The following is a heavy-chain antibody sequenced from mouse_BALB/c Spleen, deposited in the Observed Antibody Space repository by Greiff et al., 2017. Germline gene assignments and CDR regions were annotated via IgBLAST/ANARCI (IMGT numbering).Heavy chain of an antibody. CDR3: AKEDYYDSSYDYFDY. CDR2: ISYSGST. Sequence: EVQLQESGPGLVKPSQSLSLTCTVTGYSITSDYAWYWIRQFPGNKLEWMGYISYSGSTSYNPSLKSRISITRDTSKNQFFLQLNSVTTEDTATYYGAKEDYYDSSYDYFDYWGQGTTLTVSA. J-gene: IGHJ2*01. V-gene: IGHV3-2*02. CDR1: GYSITSDYA. D-gene: IGHD1-1*01.